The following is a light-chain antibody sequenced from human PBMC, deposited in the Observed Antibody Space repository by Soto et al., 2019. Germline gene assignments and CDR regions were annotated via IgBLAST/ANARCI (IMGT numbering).Light chain of an antibody. V-gene: IGLV7-46*01. J-gene: IGLJ2*01. CDR3: LLFYSGGRVA. Sequence: QAVVTQEPSLTVSPGGTVTLTCGSTTGAVTNDRYPYWFQQKPGQAPTTLNYDATKKHSWTPARFSGSLLGGKAALTLSGAQAEDEADYYCLLFYSGGRVAFGGGTKLTVL. CDR1: TGAVTNDRY. CDR2: DAT.